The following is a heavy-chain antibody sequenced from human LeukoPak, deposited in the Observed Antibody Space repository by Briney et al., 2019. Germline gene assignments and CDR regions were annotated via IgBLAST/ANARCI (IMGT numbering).Heavy chain of an antibody. Sequence: SETLPLTCTVSGGSISSSSYYWGWIRQPPGKGLEWIGSIYYSGSTYYNPSLKSRVTISVDTSKNQFSLKLGSVTAADTAVYYCAREVGWLHPEGAFDIWGQGTMVTVSS. D-gene: IGHD5-12*01. J-gene: IGHJ3*02. V-gene: IGHV4-39*07. CDR1: GGSISSSSYY. CDR3: AREVGWLHPEGAFDI. CDR2: IYYSGST.